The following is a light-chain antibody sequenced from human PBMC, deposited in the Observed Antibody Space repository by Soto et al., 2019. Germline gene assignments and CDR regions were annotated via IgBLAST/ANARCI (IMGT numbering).Light chain of an antibody. CDR3: CSYTGSYSYV. CDR1: SSLVGRYSY. Sequence: QSVLTQPHSVSGTPGQSVTISYTRSSSLVGRYSYVSWYQQHPGKAPQLIIYDVTERPSGVPDRFSGSKSGNTASLTISGLQTEDEADYYCCSYTGSYSYVFGFGTKV. CDR2: DVT. J-gene: IGLJ1*01. V-gene: IGLV2-11*01.